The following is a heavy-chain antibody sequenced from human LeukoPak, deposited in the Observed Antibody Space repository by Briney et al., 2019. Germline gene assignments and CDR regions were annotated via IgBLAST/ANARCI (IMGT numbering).Heavy chain of an antibody. CDR2: IRHDGTNQ. CDR3: TRDLMDYDVSTGLHHYYMDV. J-gene: IGHJ6*02. V-gene: IGHV3-30*02. Sequence: GSLRLSCVASGVTLSSYGMHWVRQAPGKGLEWVAYIRHDGTNQYNADSLKGRFTVSRDNSQNTLYLQMNTLRAEDTAVYYCTRDLMDYDVSTGLHHYYMDVWGQGTTVTVSS. D-gene: IGHD3-9*01. CDR1: GVTLSSYG.